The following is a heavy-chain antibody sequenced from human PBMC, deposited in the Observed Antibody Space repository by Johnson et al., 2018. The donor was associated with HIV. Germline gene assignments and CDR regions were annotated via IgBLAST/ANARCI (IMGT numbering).Heavy chain of an antibody. Sequence: QVQLVQSGGGVVQPGRSLRLSCAASGFSFRNYGMHWVRQAPGKGLEWVAVIWYDGSNKYYADAVKGRFTISRDNSKNTLYLHMNSLRPEDTAVYYCARDGRDLVTRGSFDIWGQGTVVTVSS. D-gene: IGHD3-9*01. CDR3: ARDGRDLVTRGSFDI. CDR1: GFSFRNYG. V-gene: IGHV3-33*01. J-gene: IGHJ3*02. CDR2: IWYDGSNK.